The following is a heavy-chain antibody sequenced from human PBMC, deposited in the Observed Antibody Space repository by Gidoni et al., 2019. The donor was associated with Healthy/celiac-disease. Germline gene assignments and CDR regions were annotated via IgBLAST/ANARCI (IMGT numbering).Heavy chain of an antibody. CDR3: ARAAGGWAADWGVFDY. Sequence: VQLASSGGGLVRPGGSLRLRCTASGFTFSSYDMHWVRQATGKGLEWFSARGTSGDTSYPGSVKGRFTISRENAKNSLYLQMNSLGAGDTAVYYCARAAGGWAADWGVFDYWGQGTLVTVSS. CDR1: GFTFSSYD. D-gene: IGHD6-19*01. J-gene: IGHJ4*02. V-gene: IGHV3-13*01. CDR2: RGTSGDT.